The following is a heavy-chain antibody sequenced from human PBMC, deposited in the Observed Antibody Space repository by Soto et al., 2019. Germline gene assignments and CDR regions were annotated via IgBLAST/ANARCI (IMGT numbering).Heavy chain of an antibody. CDR2: ISSSSSYI. CDR3: ARMYYYDSSGHYGMDV. V-gene: IGHV3-21*01. CDR1: GFTFSSYS. J-gene: IGHJ6*02. D-gene: IGHD3-22*01. Sequence: GSLRLSCAASGFTFSSYSMNWVRQAPGKGLEWVSSISSSSSYIYYADSVKGRFTISRDNAKNSLYLQMNSLRAEDTAVYYCARMYYYDSSGHYGMDVWGQGTTVTVSS.